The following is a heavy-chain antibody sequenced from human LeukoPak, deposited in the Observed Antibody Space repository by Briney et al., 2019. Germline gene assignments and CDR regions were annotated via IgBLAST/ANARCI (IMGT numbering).Heavy chain of an antibody. Sequence: PGGSLRLSCAASGFTFSGYSMNWVRQAPGKGLEWVSYITSSGSAIYYADSVKGRFTISRDNAKNSLYLQMNSLRAEDTAVYYCARVRGSYHFDYWGQGTLVTVSS. CDR2: ITSSGSAI. CDR3: ARVRGSYHFDY. CDR1: GFTFSGYS. D-gene: IGHD1-26*01. V-gene: IGHV3-48*01. J-gene: IGHJ4*02.